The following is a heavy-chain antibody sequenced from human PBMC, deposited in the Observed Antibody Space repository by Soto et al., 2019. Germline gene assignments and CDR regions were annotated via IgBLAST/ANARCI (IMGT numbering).Heavy chain of an antibody. CDR3: TTNSYYYDSSGYWSDAFDI. Sequence: EVQLVESGGGLVKPGGSLRLSCAASGFTFSNAWMNWVRQAPGKGLEWVGRIKSKTDGGTTDYAAPVKGRFTISRDDSKNTLYLQMNSLKTDGTAVYYCTTNSYYYDSSGYWSDAFDIWGQGTMVTVSS. J-gene: IGHJ3*02. CDR1: GFTFSNAW. CDR2: IKSKTDGGTT. D-gene: IGHD3-22*01. V-gene: IGHV3-15*07.